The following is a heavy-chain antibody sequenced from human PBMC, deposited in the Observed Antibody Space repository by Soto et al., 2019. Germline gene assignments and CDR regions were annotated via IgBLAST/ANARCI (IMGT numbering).Heavy chain of an antibody. CDR1: GYTFTRYC. J-gene: IGHJ3*02. V-gene: IGHV1-18*04. CDR3: ARDPYYDFWSGYYRPTDAFDI. Sequence: ASVKVSCKASGYTFTRYCISWVRQAPGQGLEWMGWISAYNGNTNYAQKLQGRVTMTTDTSTSTAYMELRSLRSDDTAVYYCARDPYYDFWSGYYRPTDAFDIWGQGTMVTVSS. D-gene: IGHD3-3*01. CDR2: ISAYNGNT.